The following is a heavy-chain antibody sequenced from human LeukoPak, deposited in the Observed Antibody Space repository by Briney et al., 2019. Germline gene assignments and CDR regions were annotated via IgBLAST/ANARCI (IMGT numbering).Heavy chain of an antibody. CDR1: GGSITSPDYH. CDR2: VSFSGST. Sequence: SETLSLTYTVSGGSITSPDYHWGWIRQPQGKGLEWIGSVSFSGSTHYNSSLKSRVIVFVEMSENRFSLRMKFVTAADTALYFCATRNSETADDRWGQGILVTVSS. V-gene: IGHV4-39*01. CDR3: ATRNSETADDR. D-gene: IGHD2/OR15-2a*01. J-gene: IGHJ5*02.